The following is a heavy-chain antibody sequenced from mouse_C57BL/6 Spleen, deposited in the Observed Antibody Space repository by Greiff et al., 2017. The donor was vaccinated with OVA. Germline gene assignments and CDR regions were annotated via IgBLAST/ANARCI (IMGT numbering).Heavy chain of an antibody. J-gene: IGHJ2*01. Sequence: VQLQQPGAELVKPGASVKLSCKASGYTFTSYWMHWVKQRPGQGLEWIGMIHPNSGSTNYNEKFKSKATLTVDKSSSTAYMQLSSLTSEDSAVYYCARSVITTAYFDYWGKGTTLTVSS. CDR1: GYTFTSYW. V-gene: IGHV1-64*01. D-gene: IGHD1-1*01. CDR2: IHPNSGST. CDR3: ARSVITTAYFDY.